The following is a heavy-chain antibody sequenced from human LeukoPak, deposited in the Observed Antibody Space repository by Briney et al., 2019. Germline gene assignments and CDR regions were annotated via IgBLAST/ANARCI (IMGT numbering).Heavy chain of an antibody. Sequence: GESLKISCKGSGYSFTSYWIGWVRQMPGKGLEWMGIIYPGDSDTRYSPSFQGQVTISADKSISTAYLQWSSLKASDTAMYYCAMGVITFGGVIVPPVYWGQGTLVTVSS. J-gene: IGHJ4*02. V-gene: IGHV5-51*01. D-gene: IGHD3-16*02. CDR2: IYPGDSDT. CDR1: GYSFTSYW. CDR3: AMGVITFGGVIVPPVY.